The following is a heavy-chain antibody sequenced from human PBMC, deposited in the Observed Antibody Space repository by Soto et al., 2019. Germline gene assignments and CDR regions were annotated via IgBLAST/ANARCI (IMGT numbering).Heavy chain of an antibody. J-gene: IGHJ6*02. CDR1: GYTFTSYA. D-gene: IGHD3-10*01. Sequence: ASVKVSCKASGYTFTSYAMHWVRQAPGQRLEWMGWINAGNGNTKYSQKFQGRVTITRDTSASTAYMELSSLRSEDTAVYYCARDRVLLWFGELHYYYCMDVWGQGTTVTVSS. V-gene: IGHV1-3*01. CDR2: INAGNGNT. CDR3: ARDRVLLWFGELHYYYCMDV.